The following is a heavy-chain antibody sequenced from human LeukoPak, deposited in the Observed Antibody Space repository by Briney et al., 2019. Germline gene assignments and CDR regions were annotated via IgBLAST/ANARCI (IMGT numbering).Heavy chain of an antibody. J-gene: IGHJ2*01. CDR3: AKDRGDYGYFDL. V-gene: IGHV3-21*04. CDR1: GFTFSSYS. Sequence: PGGSLRLSCAASGFTFSSYSMNWVRQAPGKGLEWVSSISSSSSYIYYADSVKGRFTISRDNAKNSLYLQMNSLRAEDTAVYYCAKDRGDYGYFDLWGRGTLVTVSS. CDR2: ISSSSSYI. D-gene: IGHD4-17*01.